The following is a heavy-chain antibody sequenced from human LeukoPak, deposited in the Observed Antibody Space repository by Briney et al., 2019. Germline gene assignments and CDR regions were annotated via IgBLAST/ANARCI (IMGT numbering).Heavy chain of an antibody. J-gene: IGHJ4*02. CDR2: IYYSGST. V-gene: IGHV4-59*01. D-gene: IGHD5-18*01. CDR1: GGSISSYY. Sequence: SETLSLTCTVSGGSISSYYWSWIRQPPGKGLEWIGYIYYSGSTNYNPSLKSRVTISVDTSKNQFSLKLSSVTAADTAVYYCARDEGYSYGYWLYWGQGTLVTVSS. CDR3: ARDEGYSYGYWLY.